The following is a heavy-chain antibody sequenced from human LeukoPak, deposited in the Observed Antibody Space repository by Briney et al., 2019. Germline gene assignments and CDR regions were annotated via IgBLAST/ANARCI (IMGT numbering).Heavy chain of an antibody. V-gene: IGHV4-34*01. Sequence: SETLSLTCAVYGGSFSGYYWSWIRQPPGKGLEWIGEINHSGSTNYNPSLKSRVTTSVDTSKNQFSLKLSSVTAADTAVYYCARRSLSGYGWTRYFDYWGQGTLVTVSS. CDR1: GGSFSGYY. CDR2: INHSGST. D-gene: IGHD5-12*01. J-gene: IGHJ4*02. CDR3: ARRSLSGYGWTRYFDY.